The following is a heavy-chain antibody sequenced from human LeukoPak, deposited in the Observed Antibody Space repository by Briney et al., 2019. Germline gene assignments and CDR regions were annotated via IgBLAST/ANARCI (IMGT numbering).Heavy chain of an antibody. V-gene: IGHV3-23*01. Sequence: GGSLRLSCAASGFTFSSYSMNWVRQAPGKGLEWVSAISGSGGSTYYADSVKGRFTISRDNSKNTLYLQMNSLRAEDTAVYYCAKASGYSSSWYVDYWGQGTLVTVSS. CDR2: ISGSGGST. CDR3: AKASGYSSSWYVDY. D-gene: IGHD6-13*01. J-gene: IGHJ4*02. CDR1: GFTFSSYS.